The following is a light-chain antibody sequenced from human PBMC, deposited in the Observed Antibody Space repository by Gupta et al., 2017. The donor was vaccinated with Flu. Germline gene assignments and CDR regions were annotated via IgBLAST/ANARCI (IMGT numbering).Light chain of an antibody. J-gene: IGKJ3*01. CDR2: WAS. CDR3: QQFYTTPLA. V-gene: IGKV4-1*01. CDR1: QSVLYSSNNKNY. Sequence: DIVMTQSPDSLAVSLGERATINCTSSQSVLYSSNNKNYLAWYQQKPGQPPKLLIHWASTRESGVPDRFSGSGSGTDFTLTISSLQAGDVAVYYCQQFYTTPLAFGPGTKVHIK.